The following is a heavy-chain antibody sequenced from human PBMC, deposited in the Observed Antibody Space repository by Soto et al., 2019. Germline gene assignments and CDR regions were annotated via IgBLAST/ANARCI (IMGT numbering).Heavy chain of an antibody. J-gene: IGHJ5*02. CDR3: VRDRYSSSGWFDP. CDR2: TYYRSRFFS. D-gene: IGHD3-10*01. CDR1: GDSVSSYSAA. Sequence: PXQTLSLTCAISGDSVSSYSAAWNWIRQSPSGGLEWLGRTYYRSRFFSDYAESVKSRIIINPDTSKNQFSLQLKSVTPEDTAVYYCVRDRYSSSGWFDPWGQGTPVTVSS. V-gene: IGHV6-1*01.